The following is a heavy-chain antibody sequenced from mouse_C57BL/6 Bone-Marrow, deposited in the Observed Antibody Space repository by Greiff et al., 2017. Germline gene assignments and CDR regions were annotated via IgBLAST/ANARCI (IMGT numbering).Heavy chain of an antibody. CDR3: TRIAY. V-gene: IGHV14-4*01. Sequence: VQLQQSGAGLVRPGASLRLSCTASGFNIKDAYMHLVKQRPEQGLEWMGWIDPENGDTEYASKFPGKGTITVDTSSNTAYLQLSSLTSEDTAVYYCTRIAYWGQGTLVTVSA. CDR1: GFNIKDAY. CDR2: IDPENGDT. J-gene: IGHJ3*01.